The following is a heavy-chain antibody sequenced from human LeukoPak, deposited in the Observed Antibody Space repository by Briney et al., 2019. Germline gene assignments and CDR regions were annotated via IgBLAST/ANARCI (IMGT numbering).Heavy chain of an antibody. CDR1: GYTFTNYG. J-gene: IGHJ3*01. CDR3: AIGQGVITWGGADVYDV. V-gene: IGHV1-18*01. D-gene: IGHD3-16*01. CDR2: FSTYNGDT. Sequence: ASVRVSCKASGYTFTNYGINWVRQAPGQRPEWMGWFSTYNGDTKYAQKLKGRVTLTADTLTSTAYMELRTLISDDTATYYCAIGQGVITWGGADVYDVWGQGTTVIVSS.